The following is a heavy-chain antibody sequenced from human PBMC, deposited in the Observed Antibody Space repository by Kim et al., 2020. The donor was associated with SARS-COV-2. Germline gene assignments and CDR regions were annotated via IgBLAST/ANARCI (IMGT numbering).Heavy chain of an antibody. CDR3: ARDYHGDYFFDY. D-gene: IGHD4-17*01. CDR2: ISSGSIII. J-gene: IGHJ4*02. CDR1: GFTFSSYS. V-gene: IGHV3-48*02. Sequence: GGSLRLSCAASGFTFSSYSMNWVRQAPGKGLEWVSYISSGSIIIYYADSVKGRFTISRDNAKNSLYLQMNSLRDEDTAVYYCARDYHGDYFFDYWGQGALVTVSS.